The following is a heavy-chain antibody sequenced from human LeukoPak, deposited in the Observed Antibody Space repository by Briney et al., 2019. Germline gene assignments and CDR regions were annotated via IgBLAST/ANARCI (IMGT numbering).Heavy chain of an antibody. D-gene: IGHD3-3*01. CDR2: IYYTGIT. V-gene: IGHV4-59*01. J-gene: IGHJ5*02. CDR1: GGSLSNYY. Sequence: SETLSLTCTVSGGSLSNYYWSWIRQPPGKGLEWIGYIYYTGITKYNPSLTGRVTMSVDTSKKQFSLKLSSVTPADTAIFYCARDRAPFEFLSCFPFDPWGQGTLVTVSS. CDR3: ARDRAPFEFLSCFPFDP.